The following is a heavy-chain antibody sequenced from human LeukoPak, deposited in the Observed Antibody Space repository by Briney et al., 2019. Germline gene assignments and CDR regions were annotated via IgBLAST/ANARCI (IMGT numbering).Heavy chain of an antibody. Sequence: ASVKVSCKASGYIFTGYYMHWVRQAPGQGLEWMGWINPNSGGTNYAQKFQGRVTMTRDTSISTAYMGLSRLRSDDTAVYYCARDFSGSRGRFDYWGQGTLVTVSS. CDR3: ARDFSGSRGRFDY. CDR2: INPNSGGT. D-gene: IGHD1-26*01. V-gene: IGHV1-2*02. J-gene: IGHJ4*02. CDR1: GYIFTGYY.